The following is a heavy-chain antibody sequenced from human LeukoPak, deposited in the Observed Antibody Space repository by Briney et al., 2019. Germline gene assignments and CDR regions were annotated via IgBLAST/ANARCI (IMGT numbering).Heavy chain of an antibody. D-gene: IGHD3-3*01. CDR3: ARVSFGVVIGIDY. CDR1: GGSISSGGYY. Sequence: PSGTLSLTCTVSGGSISSGGYYWSWIRQPPGKGLEWIGYIYHSGSTYYHPSLKSRVTISVDRSKNQFSLKLSSVTAADTAVYYCARVSFGVVIGIDYWGQGTLVTVSS. V-gene: IGHV4-30-2*01. J-gene: IGHJ4*02. CDR2: IYHSGST.